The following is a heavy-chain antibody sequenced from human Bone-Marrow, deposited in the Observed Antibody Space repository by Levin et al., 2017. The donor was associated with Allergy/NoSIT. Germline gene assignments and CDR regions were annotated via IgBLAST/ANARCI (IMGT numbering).Heavy chain of an antibody. Sequence: PSPTLSLTCTVSGGSISSSYWSWIRQPPGKGLEWIGYIYYSGSTNYNPSLKSRVTISVDTSKNQFSLKLSSVTAADTAVYYCARAAGGGVDYWGQGTLVTVSS. V-gene: IGHV4-59*01. D-gene: IGHD3-16*01. CDR2: IYYSGST. CDR1: GGSISSSY. J-gene: IGHJ4*02. CDR3: ARAAGGGVDY.